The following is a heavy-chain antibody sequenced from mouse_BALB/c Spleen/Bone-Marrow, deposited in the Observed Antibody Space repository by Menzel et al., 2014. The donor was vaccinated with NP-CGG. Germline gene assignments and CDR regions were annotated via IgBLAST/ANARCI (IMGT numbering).Heavy chain of an antibody. V-gene: IGHV2-9*02. CDR3: ARDYGYYKDVGDY. Sequence: VQLQESGPGLVAPSQSASITCTVSGFSLTSYALHWVRQPPGKGLEWLGVIWAGGSTNYNSALMSRLNISKDNSKSQVFLKMNSLQTDDTAVYYCARDYGYYKDVGDYWGQGTTLTVSS. CDR1: GFSLTSYA. CDR2: IWAGGST. D-gene: IGHD2-12*01. J-gene: IGHJ2*01.